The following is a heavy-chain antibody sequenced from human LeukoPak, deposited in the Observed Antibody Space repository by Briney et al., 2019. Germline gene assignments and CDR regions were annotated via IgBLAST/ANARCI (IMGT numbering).Heavy chain of an antibody. D-gene: IGHD5-24*01. Sequence: GGSLRLSCAASGFTFSSYAMSWVRQAPGKGLEWVSAISGSGGSTYYADSVEGRFTISRDNSKNTLYLQMNSLRPDDTAVYYCARDRQSMAQYYFDFWGQGSLVTVSS. CDR1: GFTFSSYA. J-gene: IGHJ4*02. CDR3: ARDRQSMAQYYFDF. V-gene: IGHV3-23*01. CDR2: ISGSGGST.